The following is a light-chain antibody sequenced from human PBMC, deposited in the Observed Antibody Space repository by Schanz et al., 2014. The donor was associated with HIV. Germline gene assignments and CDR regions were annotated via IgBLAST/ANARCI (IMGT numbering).Light chain of an antibody. CDR3: QQFAGSSYI. J-gene: IGKJ2*01. CDR2: ATS. CDR1: QSVGGSQ. V-gene: IGKV3-20*01. Sequence: ETVLTQSPGSLSLSPGERATLSCRTSQSVGGSQLAWYQHKRGQAPRLLIYATSFRATGIPDRFSGSGSGTDFTLTISRLEPEDFAVYLCQQFAGSSYIFGQGTKLEIK.